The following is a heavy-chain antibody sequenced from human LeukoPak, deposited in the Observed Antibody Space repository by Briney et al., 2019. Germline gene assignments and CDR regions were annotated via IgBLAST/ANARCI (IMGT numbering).Heavy chain of an antibody. CDR3: ARDNVVAQGPFDY. V-gene: IGHV3-23*01. CDR1: RFTFSSHA. CDR2: ITDSGTGT. J-gene: IGHJ4*02. D-gene: IGHD2-21*01. Sequence: QSGGSLRLSGAGSRFTFSSHAMTWVRQAPGKGLDWVSTITDSGTGTYYADSVKGRFPISRDNSRNTLYLQMNSLRAEDTAVYYCARDNVVAQGPFDYWGQGALVTVSS.